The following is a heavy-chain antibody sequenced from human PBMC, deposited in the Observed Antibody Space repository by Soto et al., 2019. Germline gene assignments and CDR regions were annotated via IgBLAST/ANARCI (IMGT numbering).Heavy chain of an antibody. CDR2: IYYSGST. CDR3: ARFWVVRGLNNWFDP. D-gene: IGHD3-10*01. CDR1: GGSISSSSYY. J-gene: IGHJ5*02. V-gene: IGHV4-39*01. Sequence: QLQLQESGPGLVKPSETLSLTCTVSGGSISSSSYYWGWIRQPPGKGLEWIGSIYYSGSTYYNPSLKSRSPISVDTSKTQFSLKLSSVTAADRAVYYWARFWVVRGLNNWFDPWGQGTLVPVSS.